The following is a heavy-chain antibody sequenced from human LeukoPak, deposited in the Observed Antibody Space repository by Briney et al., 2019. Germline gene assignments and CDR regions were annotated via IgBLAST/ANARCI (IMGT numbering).Heavy chain of an antibody. CDR2: ISYDGSNK. Sequence: GRSLRLSCAASGFTFSSYAMHWVRQAPGKGLEWVAGISYDGSNKYYADSVKGRFTISRDNSKNTLYLQMNSLRAEDTAVYYCASNYDSSGYGHDYWGQGTLVTVSS. D-gene: IGHD3-22*01. CDR3: ASNYDSSGYGHDY. J-gene: IGHJ4*02. CDR1: GFTFSSYA. V-gene: IGHV3-30-3*01.